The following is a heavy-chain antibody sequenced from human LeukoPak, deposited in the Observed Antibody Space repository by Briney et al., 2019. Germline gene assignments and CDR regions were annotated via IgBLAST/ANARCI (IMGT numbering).Heavy chain of an antibody. CDR3: ARAYYDFWSGYYYYYGMDV. CDR2: MNPNSGNT. V-gene: IGHV1-8*01. CDR1: GYTFTSYD. Sequence: GASVKVSCTASGYTFTSYDINWVRQATGQGPEWMGWMNPNSGNTGYAQKFQGRVTMTRNTSISTAYMELSSLRSEDTAVYYCARAYYDFWSGYYYYYGMDVWGQGTTVTVS. J-gene: IGHJ6*02. D-gene: IGHD3-3*01.